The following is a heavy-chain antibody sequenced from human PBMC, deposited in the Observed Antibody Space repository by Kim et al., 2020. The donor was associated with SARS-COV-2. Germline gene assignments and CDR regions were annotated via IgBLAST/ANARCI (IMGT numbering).Heavy chain of an antibody. CDR3: AKDPRSGGSQIWFDP. D-gene: IGHD3-16*01. Sequence: DSVRGRFTISIYNTKNTLYLQMNSLRAEDTAVYYCAKDPRSGGSQIWFDPWGQGTLVTVSS. J-gene: IGHJ5*02. V-gene: IGHV3-23*01.